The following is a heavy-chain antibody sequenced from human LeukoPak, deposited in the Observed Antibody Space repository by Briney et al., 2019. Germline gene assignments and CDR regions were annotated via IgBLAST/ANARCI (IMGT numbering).Heavy chain of an antibody. J-gene: IGHJ4*02. D-gene: IGHD6-19*01. CDR3: ARDREWLVLFYFDS. V-gene: IGHV3-30-3*01. Sequence: GGSLRLSCAASGFTFSSYAMHWVRQAPGKGLEWVAVISYDGSNKFYADSVKGRFTISRDNSRNTLYLQMSSLRTEDTAVYYCARDREWLVLFYFDSWGQGALVTVSS. CDR2: ISYDGSNK. CDR1: GFTFSSYA.